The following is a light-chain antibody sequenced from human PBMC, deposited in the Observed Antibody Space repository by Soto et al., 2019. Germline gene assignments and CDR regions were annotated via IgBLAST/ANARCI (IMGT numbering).Light chain of an antibody. J-gene: IGKJ1*01. Sequence: EIVLTQSPGTMSLFPGERATLSCRASQSISSRYLAWYQQIPGQAPSLQIYGASSRATRIPDRFRGAGSATDFTLTISRLEPEDCAVYYCHQYGSAPAWTFGQGTKVEIK. CDR3: HQYGSAPAWT. CDR2: GAS. CDR1: QSISSRY. V-gene: IGKV3-20*01.